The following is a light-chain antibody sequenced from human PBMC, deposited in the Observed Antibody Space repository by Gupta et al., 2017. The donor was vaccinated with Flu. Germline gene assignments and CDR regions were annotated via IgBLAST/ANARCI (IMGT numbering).Light chain of an antibody. CDR3: QTWDSSTYV. J-gene: IGLJ1*01. CDR1: KLGNKD. CDR2: EDK. V-gene: IGLV3-1*01. Sequence: SYELPQPPSVSVSPGQHASINCSGDKLGNKDVCCYQHKPGQSPILVIDEDKKRPSGIPERFSGSNSGDTATLTISGTQAMDEADYYCQTWDSSTYVFGTGTKVTVL.